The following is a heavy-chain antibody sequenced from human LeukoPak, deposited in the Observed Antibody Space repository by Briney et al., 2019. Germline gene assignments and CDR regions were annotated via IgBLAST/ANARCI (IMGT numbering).Heavy chain of an antibody. Sequence: PGGSLRLSCAASGFTFSSYAMHWVRQAPGKGLEWVAVIWYDGSNKYYADSVKGRFAISRDNSKNTLYLQMNSLRAEDTAVYYCAKARGSYYYYYYMDVWGKGTTVTVSS. CDR3: AKARGSYYYYYYMDV. D-gene: IGHD1-26*01. CDR2: IWYDGSNK. CDR1: GFTFSSYA. J-gene: IGHJ6*03. V-gene: IGHV3-33*06.